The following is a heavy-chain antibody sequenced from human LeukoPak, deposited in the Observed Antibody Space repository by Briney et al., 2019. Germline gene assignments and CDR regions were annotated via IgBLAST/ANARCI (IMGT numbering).Heavy chain of an antibody. D-gene: IGHD2-21*01. J-gene: IGHJ6*03. CDR2: ISSSSSII. CDR3: ARSDIVVRRTYYYYYMDV. CDR1: GFTFSSFS. V-gene: IGHV3-48*01. Sequence: GGSLRLSCAASGFTFSSFSMNWVRQAPGKGLEWVSYISSSSSIINYADSVKGRFTISRDYAENSLYLQMNSLRAEDTAVYYCARSDIVVRRTYYYYYMDVWGKGTTVTVSS.